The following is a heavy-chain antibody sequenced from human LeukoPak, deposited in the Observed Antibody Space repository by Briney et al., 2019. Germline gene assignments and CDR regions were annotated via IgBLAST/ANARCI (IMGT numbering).Heavy chain of an antibody. CDR3: AKDTVAVAGQVAYDY. J-gene: IGHJ4*02. CDR1: GFTFDDYA. Sequence: GGSLRLSCAASGFTFDDYAMHWVRQAPGKGLEWVSGISWNSGSIGYADSVKGRFTISRDNAKNSLYLQMNSLRAEDTALYYCAKDTVAVAGQVAYDYWGQGTLVTVSS. CDR2: ISWNSGSI. V-gene: IGHV3-9*01. D-gene: IGHD6-19*01.